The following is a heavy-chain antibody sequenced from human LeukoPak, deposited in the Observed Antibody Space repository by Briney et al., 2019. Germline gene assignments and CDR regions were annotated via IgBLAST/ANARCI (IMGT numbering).Heavy chain of an antibody. J-gene: IGHJ4*02. CDR1: GIAVSSNY. CDR2: IYSGGST. Sequence: GGSLRLSCAASGIAVSSNYMSWVRQAPGKGLEWVSVIYSGGSTYYADSVKGRFTISRDDSKNTLYLQMNSMRAEDTAVYYCARGWPPFDYWGQGTLVTVSS. CDR3: ARGWPPFDY. D-gene: IGHD6-19*01. V-gene: IGHV3-53*01.